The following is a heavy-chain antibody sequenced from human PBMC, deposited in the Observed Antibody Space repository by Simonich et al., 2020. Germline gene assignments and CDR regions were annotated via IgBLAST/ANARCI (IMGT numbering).Heavy chain of an antibody. Sequence: EVQLVESGGGLVKPGGSLRLSCAASGFTFSSYSMNWVRQAPGKGLEWVSPISSSRSYIYYADSVKGRFTISRDNAKNSLYLQMNSLRAEDTAVYYCAREIEAGNAFDIWGQGTMVTVSS. CDR1: GFTFSSYS. J-gene: IGHJ3*02. CDR3: AREIEAGNAFDI. V-gene: IGHV3-21*01. CDR2: ISSSRSYI.